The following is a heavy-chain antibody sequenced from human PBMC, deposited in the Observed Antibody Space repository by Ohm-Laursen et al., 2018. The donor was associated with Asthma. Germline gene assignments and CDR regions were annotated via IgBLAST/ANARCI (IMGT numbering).Heavy chain of an antibody. J-gene: IGHJ6*02. D-gene: IGHD2-2*01. Sequence: SLRLSCAASGFTFSSYSMNWVRQAPGKGLEWVSSISSSSSYIYYADSVKGRFTISRDNAKNTLYLQMNSLRAEDTAVYYCARDFVRCSSTSCPYGMDVWGQGTTVTVSS. CDR2: ISSSSSYI. CDR1: GFTFSSYS. V-gene: IGHV3-21*01. CDR3: ARDFVRCSSTSCPYGMDV.